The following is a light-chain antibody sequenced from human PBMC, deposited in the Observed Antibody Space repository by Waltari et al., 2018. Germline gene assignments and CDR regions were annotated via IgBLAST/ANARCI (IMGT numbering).Light chain of an antibody. Sequence: SSDLTQPPSVSLSPGQPARITSPGSALPRQHALWYQQNSAPAPVLVIYEDTTRPSGIPERFSGSTSGTTNTLTIIGAQVEDDADYYCYSTDGGGTHNGVFGGGTKLTVL. V-gene: IGLV3-10*01. CDR3: YSTDGGGTHNGV. CDR2: EDT. J-gene: IGLJ3*02. CDR1: ALPRQH.